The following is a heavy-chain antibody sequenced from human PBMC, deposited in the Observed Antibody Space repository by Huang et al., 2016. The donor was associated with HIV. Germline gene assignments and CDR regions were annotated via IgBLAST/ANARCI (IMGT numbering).Heavy chain of an antibody. Sequence: DVQLVESGGGLVQPGGSLKLSCATSGFTCSNFHMTWVRQTPGRRLEWVSFITSGGSTINYADSVKGRFTISRDNAKSSLYLQMSNLRDEDTAVYYCARDLGPKYYGAGSYYDWGQGTLVTVSS. J-gene: IGHJ4*02. CDR2: ITSGGSTI. D-gene: IGHD3-10*01. CDR1: GFTCSNFH. CDR3: ARDLGPKYYGAGSYYD. V-gene: IGHV3-48*02.